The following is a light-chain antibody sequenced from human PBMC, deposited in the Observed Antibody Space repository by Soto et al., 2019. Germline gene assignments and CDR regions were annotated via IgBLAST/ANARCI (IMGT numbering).Light chain of an antibody. Sequence: DIQMTQSPSTLSASVGGRVTITCRASQSISVWLAWYQQKPGKAPKPLIHKASSLESGVPSRFSGSGSGTEFTLTISSLQPDDFATYFCQQYHSFSRTFGPGTRVVIK. V-gene: IGKV1-5*03. J-gene: IGKJ1*01. CDR1: QSISVW. CDR3: QQYHSFSRT. CDR2: KAS.